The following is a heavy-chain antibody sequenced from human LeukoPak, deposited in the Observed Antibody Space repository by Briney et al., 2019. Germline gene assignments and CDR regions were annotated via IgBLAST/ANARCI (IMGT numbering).Heavy chain of an antibody. CDR1: GGSISSYY. V-gene: IGHV4-59*01. CDR3: ARDRWLQFFDY. Sequence: ASETLSLTCTVSGGSISSYYWSWIRQPPGKGLEWIGYIYYSGSTNYNPSLKSRVTISVDTSKNQFSLKLSSVTAADTAVYYCARDRWLQFFDYWGQGTLVTVSS. CDR2: IYYSGST. D-gene: IGHD5-24*01. J-gene: IGHJ4*02.